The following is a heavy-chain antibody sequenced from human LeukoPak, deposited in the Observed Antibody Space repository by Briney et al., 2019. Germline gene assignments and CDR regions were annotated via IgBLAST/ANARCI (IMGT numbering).Heavy chain of an antibody. V-gene: IGHV4-39*07. CDR3: ARGGRRRFLADYYGMDV. D-gene: IGHD3-3*01. Sequence: SETLSLTCTVSGGSISSSSYYWGWIRQPPGKGLEWIGSIYYSGSTYYNPSLKSRVTISVDTSKNQFSLKLSSVTAADTAVYYCARGGRRRFLADYYGMDVWGQGTTVTVSS. CDR2: IYYSGST. J-gene: IGHJ6*02. CDR1: GGSISSSSYY.